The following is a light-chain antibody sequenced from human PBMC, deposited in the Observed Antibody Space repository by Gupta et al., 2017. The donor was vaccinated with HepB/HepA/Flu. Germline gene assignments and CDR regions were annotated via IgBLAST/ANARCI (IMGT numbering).Light chain of an antibody. CDR2: GAS. J-gene: IGKJ2*01. CDR3: QQYSRSPQT. V-gene: IGKV3-20*01. Sequence: EIVLTQSPGTLSLSPGERATLSCRASRGVSSNSLACYQQNPGQAPRLLIYGASSRATGIPYRFSGGVSGTDFTLTINKLEPEDFVVYYCQQYSRSPQTFGQGTKLEIK. CDR1: RGVSSNS.